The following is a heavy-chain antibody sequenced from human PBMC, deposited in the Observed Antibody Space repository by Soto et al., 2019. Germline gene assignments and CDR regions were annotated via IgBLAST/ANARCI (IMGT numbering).Heavy chain of an antibody. CDR3: SKGVLLWCGEFADAFDI. CDR2: IRWNSGSI. Sequence: EVQLVESGGGLVQPGRSLRLSCAASGFTFDDYAMHWVRQAPGKGLEWVSGIRWNSGSIGYADSVKGRFTISRDNAKNSLYLQMNSLRAEDTALYYCSKGVLLWCGEFADAFDIWGQGTMVTVSS. J-gene: IGHJ3*02. D-gene: IGHD3-10*01. V-gene: IGHV3-9*01. CDR1: GFTFDDYA.